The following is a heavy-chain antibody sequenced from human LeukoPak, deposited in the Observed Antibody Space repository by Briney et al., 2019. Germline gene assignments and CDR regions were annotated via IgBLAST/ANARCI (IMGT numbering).Heavy chain of an antibody. CDR3: ARGGLGFDY. Sequence: PGGSLRLSCAASGFTFDDYAMHWVRQAPGKGPEWVSGISWNSGSIGYADSVKGRFTISRDNAKNSLYLQMNSLRAEDTALYYCARGGLGFDYWGQGTLVTVSS. CDR1: GFTFDDYA. V-gene: IGHV3-9*01. D-gene: IGHD3-22*01. CDR2: ISWNSGSI. J-gene: IGHJ4*02.